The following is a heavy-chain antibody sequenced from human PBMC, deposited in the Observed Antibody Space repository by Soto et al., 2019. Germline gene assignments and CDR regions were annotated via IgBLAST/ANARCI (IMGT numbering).Heavy chain of an antibody. J-gene: IGHJ2*01. CDR2: IIPIFGTA. CDR1: GGTFSSYA. Sequence: GASVKVSCKASGGTFSSYAISWVRQAPGQGLEWMGGIIPIFGTANYAQKFQGRVTITADESTSTAYMELSSLRSEDTAVYYCARAGRSDVRYSSSRPYWYFDLWGRGTLVTVSS. V-gene: IGHV1-69*13. CDR3: ARAGRSDVRYSSSRPYWYFDL. D-gene: IGHD6-6*01.